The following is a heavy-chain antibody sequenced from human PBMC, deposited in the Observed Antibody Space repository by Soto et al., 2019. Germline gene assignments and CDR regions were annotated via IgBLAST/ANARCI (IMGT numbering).Heavy chain of an antibody. CDR1: NGSISSYY. J-gene: IGHJ3*02. CDR3: ASLLPTETTTGDGFHI. D-gene: IGHD4-17*01. CDR2: IYYSGST. Sequence: QVQLQESGPGLVKPSETLSLTCTVSNGSISSYYWSWIRQPPGKGLEWIGYIYYSGSTNYKPSLRSRDTVSVYRSRNQHSIKLSFVSAADTAVAFCASLLPTETTTGDGFHIWGQGIMVTVSS. V-gene: IGHV4-59*01.